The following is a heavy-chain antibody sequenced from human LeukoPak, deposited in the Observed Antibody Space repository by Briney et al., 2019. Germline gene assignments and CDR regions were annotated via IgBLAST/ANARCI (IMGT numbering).Heavy chain of an antibody. D-gene: IGHD5-18*01. Sequence: GGSLRLSCAASGLIVSSNYMSWVRQAPGKGLEWVSYISSSGSTIYYADSVKGRFTISRDNAKKSLYLQMNSLRAEDTAVYYCARDERYSHFDYWGQGTLVTVSS. CDR3: ARDERYSHFDY. V-gene: IGHV3-11*04. CDR1: GLIVSSNY. J-gene: IGHJ4*02. CDR2: ISSSGSTI.